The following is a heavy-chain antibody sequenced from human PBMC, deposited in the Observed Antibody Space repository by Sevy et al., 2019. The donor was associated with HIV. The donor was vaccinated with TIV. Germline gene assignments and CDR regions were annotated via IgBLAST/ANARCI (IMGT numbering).Heavy chain of an antibody. J-gene: IGHJ4*02. CDR1: GFTFSSYS. V-gene: IGHV3-48*02. Sequence: GGSLRLSCAASGFTFSSYSMNWVRQAPGKGLEWVSYISSSSSTIYYADSVKGRFTISRENAKKSLYLQMNSLRDEETAVYYCARDFMITFGGVIQRGYFDYWGQGTLVTVSS. D-gene: IGHD3-16*02. CDR3: ARDFMITFGGVIQRGYFDY. CDR2: ISSSSSTI.